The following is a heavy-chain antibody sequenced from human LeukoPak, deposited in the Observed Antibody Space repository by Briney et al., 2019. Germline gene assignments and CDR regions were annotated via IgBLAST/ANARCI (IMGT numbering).Heavy chain of an antibody. CDR1: GGSISNYY. CDR3: ASSNSGSYNDAFDI. V-gene: IGHV4-59*01. CDR2: IYYSGST. D-gene: IGHD1-26*01. J-gene: IGHJ3*02. Sequence: SGTLSLTCTVSGGSISNYYWSWIRQPPGKGLEWIGYIYYSGSTKYNPSLKSRVSISVDTSKNQFSLKLNSVTAADTAMYYCASSNSGSYNDAFDIWGQGTMVTVSS.